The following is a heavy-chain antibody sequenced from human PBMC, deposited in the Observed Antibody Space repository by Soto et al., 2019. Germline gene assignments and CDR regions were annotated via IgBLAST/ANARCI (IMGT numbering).Heavy chain of an antibody. CDR2: ISWKSGSI. CDR3: AKSTGGTANGLDV. Sequence: EVQLVESGGDLVQPGRSLRLSCAASGFSFGDYAMHWVRQAPGKGLEWVSGISWKSGSIGYADSVKGRFTISRDNAKKSLYLQMNSLRAEDTALYYWAKSTGGTANGLDVWGQGTTVTVSS. CDR1: GFSFGDYA. V-gene: IGHV3-9*01. D-gene: IGHD2-8*02. J-gene: IGHJ6*02.